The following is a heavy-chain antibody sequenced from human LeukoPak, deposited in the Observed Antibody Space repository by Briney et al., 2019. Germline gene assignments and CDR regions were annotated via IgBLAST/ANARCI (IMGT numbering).Heavy chain of an antibody. V-gene: IGHV3-23*01. CDR2: ISGSGRSI. D-gene: IGHD4-23*01. CDR1: GFTFSSYS. CDR3: AKTTAVATPQLYFQT. Sequence: GSLRLSCAASGFTFSSYSMSWVRQAPGKGLEWVSSISGSGRSIYYAASVNGRFSFGRACSKKTSYLQMNSLRAESTAVYYWAKTTAVATPQLYFQTRGQGTLVTVSS. J-gene: IGHJ1*01.